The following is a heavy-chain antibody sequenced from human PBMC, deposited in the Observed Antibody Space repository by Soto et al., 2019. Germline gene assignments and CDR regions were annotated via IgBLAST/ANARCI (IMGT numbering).Heavy chain of an antibody. Sequence: GGSLRLSCAASGFTFSSYAMHWVRQAPGKGLEWVAVISYDGSNKYYADSVKGRFTISRDNSKNTLYLQMNSLRAEDTAVYYCAREWEAYSSSSTPHPQRVYYYYYYGMDVWGQGTTVTVSS. CDR2: ISYDGSNK. CDR1: GFTFSSYA. V-gene: IGHV3-30-3*01. CDR3: AREWEAYSSSSTPHPQRVYYYYYYGMDV. D-gene: IGHD6-6*01. J-gene: IGHJ6*02.